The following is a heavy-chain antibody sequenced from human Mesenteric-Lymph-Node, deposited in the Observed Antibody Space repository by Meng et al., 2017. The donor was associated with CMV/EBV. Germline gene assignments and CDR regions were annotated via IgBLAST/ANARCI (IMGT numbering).Heavy chain of an antibody. J-gene: IGHJ4*02. V-gene: IGHV1-2*02. Sequence: ASVKVSCKASGGTFSSYAISWVRQAPGQGLEWMGWINPNSGGTNYAQKFQGRVTMTRDTSISTAYMELSRLRSDDTAVYYCARDQGNPLYDYWGQGTLVTVSS. CDR1: GGTFSSYA. D-gene: IGHD3-10*01. CDR3: ARDQGNPLYDY. CDR2: INPNSGGT.